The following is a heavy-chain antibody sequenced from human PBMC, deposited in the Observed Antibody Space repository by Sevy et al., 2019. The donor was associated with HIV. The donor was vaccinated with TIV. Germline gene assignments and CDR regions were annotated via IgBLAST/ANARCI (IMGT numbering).Heavy chain of an antibody. CDR1: GYTFTSYD. CDR2: MNPNSGNT. J-gene: IGHJ6*02. Sequence: ASVKVSCKASGYTFTSYDINWVRQATGQGLEWMGWMNPNSGNTGYAQKFQGRVTMTRNTSTSTAYMELSSLRSEDTAVYYCARGRITIFGVAYQGYYYGMDVWGQGTTVTVSS. V-gene: IGHV1-8*01. D-gene: IGHD3-3*01. CDR3: ARGRITIFGVAYQGYYYGMDV.